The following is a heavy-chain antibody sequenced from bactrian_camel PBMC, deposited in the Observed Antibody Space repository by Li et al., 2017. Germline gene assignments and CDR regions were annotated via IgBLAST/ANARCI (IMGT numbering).Heavy chain of an antibody. V-gene: IGHV3S1*01. CDR1: GFTFSRYW. CDR3: VRDALWLARYYSTNDWAY. Sequence: HVQLVESGGGLVQPGGSLRLSCAASGFTFSRYWMYWVRQAPGKGLEWVSAISASGGTTIYADSVKGRFTISRDNAKNTVYLQMNSLKPEDTAVHYCVRDALWLARYYSTNDWAYWGQGTQVTVS. CDR2: ISASGGTT. D-gene: IGHD4*01. J-gene: IGHJ4*01.